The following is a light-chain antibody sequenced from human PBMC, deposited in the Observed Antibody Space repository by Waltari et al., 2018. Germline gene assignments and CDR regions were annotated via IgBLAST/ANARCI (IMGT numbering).Light chain of an antibody. CDR2: KDT. V-gene: IGLV3-25*03. Sequence: SHELPQSPSVSASPGQTARITCSGDALPRQFGHWYQQKPGQAPVLVIYKDTERPSGIPERFSGSTSGTTITLTITGVQAEDEAEYYCQSSDSSDIFVFGGGTKLTVL. CDR1: ALPRQF. J-gene: IGLJ2*01. CDR3: QSSDSSDIFV.